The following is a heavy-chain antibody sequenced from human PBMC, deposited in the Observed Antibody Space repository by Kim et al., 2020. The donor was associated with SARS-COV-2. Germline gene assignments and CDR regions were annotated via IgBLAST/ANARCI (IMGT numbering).Heavy chain of an antibody. CDR1: GGSISSSNYY. Sequence: SETLSLTCTVSGGSISSSNYYWGWVRQPPGKGLDWIGSIYYSGSTYYNPSLKSRVTISVDTSKNQFSLKLSSVTAADTAVYYCARSGQRYFGFDPWGQGTLVTVSS. J-gene: IGHJ5*02. CDR2: IYYSGST. V-gene: IGHV4-39*07. CDR3: ARSGQRYFGFDP. D-gene: IGHD3-9*01.